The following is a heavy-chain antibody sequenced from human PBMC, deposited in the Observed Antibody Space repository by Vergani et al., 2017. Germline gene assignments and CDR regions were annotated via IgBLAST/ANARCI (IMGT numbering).Heavy chain of an antibody. CDR2: ISNSGNTI. CDR1: GFSFSDHY. CDR3: ARDPKDYNNYPGTFDI. D-gene: IGHD5-24*01. V-gene: IGHV3-11*01. Sequence: QVQLVESGGGLVKPGGSLRLSCAASGFSFSDHYMTWIRQAPGKGLEWVSYISNSGNTIEYADSVKGRFSISRDNAKSSLFLQMDSLRAEDTAVYYCARDPKDYNNYPGTFDIWGKGLMVTASS. J-gene: IGHJ3*02.